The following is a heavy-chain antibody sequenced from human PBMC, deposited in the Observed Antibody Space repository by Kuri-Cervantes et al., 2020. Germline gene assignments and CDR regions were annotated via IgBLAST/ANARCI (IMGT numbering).Heavy chain of an antibody. D-gene: IGHD2-15*01. J-gene: IGHJ5*02. CDR2: INPSGGST. Sequence: ASVKVSCKASGYTFTSYYMHWVRQAPGQGLEWMGIINPSGGSTSYAQKFQGRVTMTRDTSTSTVYMELRSLRSDDTAVYYCARVDRSWAWFDPWGQGTLVTVSS. V-gene: IGHV1-46*01. CDR3: ARVDRSWAWFDP. CDR1: GYTFTSYY.